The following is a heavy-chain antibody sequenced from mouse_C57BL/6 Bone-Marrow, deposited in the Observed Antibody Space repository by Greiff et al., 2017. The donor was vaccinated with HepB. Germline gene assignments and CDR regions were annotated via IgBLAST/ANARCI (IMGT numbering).Heavy chain of an antibody. J-gene: IGHJ2*01. CDR1: GYTFTNYW. CDR2: IYPGGGYT. V-gene: IGHV1-63*01. Sequence: QVQLKQSGAELVRPGTSVKMSCKASGYTFTNYWIGWAKQRPGHGLEWIGDIYPGGGYTNYNEKFKGKATLTADKSSSTAYMQFSSLTSEDSAIYYCARCSHYYGSSLFDYWGQGTTLTVSS. CDR3: ARCSHYYGSSLFDY. D-gene: IGHD1-1*01.